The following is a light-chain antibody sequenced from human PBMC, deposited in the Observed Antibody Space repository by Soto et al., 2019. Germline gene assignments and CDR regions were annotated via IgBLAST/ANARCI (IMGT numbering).Light chain of an antibody. CDR2: AAS. V-gene: IGKV1-39*01. CDR1: QTIIRY. J-gene: IGKJ3*01. CDR3: QQSYSTLFT. Sequence: DIQMTQSPSSLSASVGDRVTITCRASQTIIRYLNWYQQKPGRAPNPLIYAASSLQSGVQSRLSGSGSGTEFTLTISSLQPEDFATYYCQQSYSTLFTFGPGTKVEIK.